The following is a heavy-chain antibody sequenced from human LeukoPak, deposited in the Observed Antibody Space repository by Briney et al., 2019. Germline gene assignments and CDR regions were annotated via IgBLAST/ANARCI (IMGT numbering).Heavy chain of an antibody. V-gene: IGHV3-9*01. CDR3: AKDIRPGIALAGRRSGYYGMDV. Sequence: GGSLRLSCAASGFTFDDYAMHWVRQAPGKGLEWVSCISWNSGSIGYADSVKGRFTISRDNAKNSLYLQMNSLRAEDTALYYCAKDIRPGIALAGRRSGYYGMDVWGQGTTVTVPS. CDR2: ISWNSGSI. J-gene: IGHJ6*02. D-gene: IGHD6-19*01. CDR1: GFTFDDYA.